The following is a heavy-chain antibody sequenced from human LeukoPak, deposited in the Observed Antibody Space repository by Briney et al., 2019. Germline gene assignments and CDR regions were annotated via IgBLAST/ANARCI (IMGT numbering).Heavy chain of an antibody. CDR3: ARGRWFGDVVPPYYYYGMDV. D-gene: IGHD3-10*01. Sequence: SVMVSCKASGGTFSSYAIRWVRQAPGQGVEWMGGIIPIFGTANYAEKFQGRVTITADESTSTAYMELSSLRSEDTAVYYCARGRWFGDVVPPYYYYGMDVWGQGTTVTVSS. CDR2: IIPIFGTA. V-gene: IGHV1-69*13. J-gene: IGHJ6*02. CDR1: GGTFSSYA.